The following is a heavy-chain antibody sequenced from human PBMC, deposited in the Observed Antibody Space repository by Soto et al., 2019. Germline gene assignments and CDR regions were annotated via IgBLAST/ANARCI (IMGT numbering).Heavy chain of an antibody. CDR3: ARDVLISTGDYYYGMYV. CDR1: GYTFTSYG. Sequence: ASVKVSCKASGYTFTSYGISWVRQAPGQGLEWMGWISAYNGNTNYAQKLQGRVTMTTDTSTSTAYMELRSLRSDDTAVYYCARDVLISTGDYYYGMYVWGQGTTVTVSS. D-gene: IGHD2-8*01. CDR2: ISAYNGNT. J-gene: IGHJ6*02. V-gene: IGHV1-18*01.